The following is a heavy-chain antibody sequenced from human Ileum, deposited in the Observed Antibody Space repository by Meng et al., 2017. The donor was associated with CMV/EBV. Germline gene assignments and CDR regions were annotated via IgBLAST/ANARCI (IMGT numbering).Heavy chain of an antibody. Sequence: GESLKISCAASGFTFSSYWMSWVRQAPGKGLEWVANIKQDESEKYYVDSVKGRFTISRDNAKNSLYLQMNRLRAEDTAVYYCARDRGGYCSSSTCPRAFDIWGQGTMVTVSS. CDR1: GFTFSSYW. CDR3: ARDRGGYCSSSTCPRAFDI. D-gene: IGHD2-2*01. J-gene: IGHJ3*02. CDR2: IKQDESEK. V-gene: IGHV3-7*01.